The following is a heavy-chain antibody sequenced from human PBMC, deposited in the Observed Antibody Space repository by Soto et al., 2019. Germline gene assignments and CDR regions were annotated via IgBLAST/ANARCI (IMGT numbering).Heavy chain of an antibody. CDR2: INPRDGST. CDR1: GYTFTSYY. D-gene: IGHD6-19*01. CDR3: AKYYPWAVADY. J-gene: IGHJ4*02. Sequence: ASVKVSCKASGYTFTSYYMHWVRQAPGQGLEWMGIINPRDGSTKYAQKFQGRVTISRDKSKNTLYLQMNSLRAEDSAVYFCAKYYPWAVADYWGQGTLVTVSS. V-gene: IGHV1-46*01.